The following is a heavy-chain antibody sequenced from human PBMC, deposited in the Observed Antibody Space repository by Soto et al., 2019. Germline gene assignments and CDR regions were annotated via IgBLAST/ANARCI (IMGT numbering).Heavy chain of an antibody. Sequence: QVQLVESGGGVVQPGRSLRLSCAASGFIFSSYSMHWVRQAPGKGLEWVAVISFDGSKKYYAESVKGRFTISRDNSKSTLYLRMNSLRPEDTAVYYCARVGTVFGVAPYGMDVWGQGTPVTVSS. V-gene: IGHV3-30-3*01. CDR1: GFIFSSYS. CDR3: ARVGTVFGVAPYGMDV. D-gene: IGHD3-3*01. J-gene: IGHJ6*02. CDR2: ISFDGSKK.